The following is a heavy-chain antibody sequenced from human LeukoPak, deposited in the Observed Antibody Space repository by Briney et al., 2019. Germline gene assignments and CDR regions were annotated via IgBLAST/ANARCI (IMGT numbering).Heavy chain of an antibody. CDR3: ARLGMIRGVPADY. D-gene: IGHD3-10*01. J-gene: IGHJ4*02. V-gene: IGHV3-7*01. CDR1: GFTFDDYG. Sequence: GGSLRLSCAASGFTFDDYGMSWVRQAPGKGLEWVANIKQDGSEKYYVDSVKGRFSISRDNAKNSLYLQMNNLRAEDTAVYYCARLGMIRGVPADYWGQGTLVTVSS. CDR2: IKQDGSEK.